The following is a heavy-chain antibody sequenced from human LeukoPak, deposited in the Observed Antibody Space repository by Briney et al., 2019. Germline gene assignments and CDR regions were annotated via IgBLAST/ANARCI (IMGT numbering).Heavy chain of an antibody. CDR1: GFTFSNAW. CDR3: TTDLTYYYDSSAVKRGY. V-gene: IGHV3-15*07. J-gene: IGHJ4*02. Sequence: GGSLRLSCAASGFTFSNAWMNWVRQAPGKGLEWVGRIKSKTDGWTTDYAAPVKGRFTISRDDSKHTLYLQMNSLKTEDTAVYYCTTDLTYYYDSSAVKRGYWGQGTLVTVSS. D-gene: IGHD3-22*01. CDR2: IKSKTDGWTT.